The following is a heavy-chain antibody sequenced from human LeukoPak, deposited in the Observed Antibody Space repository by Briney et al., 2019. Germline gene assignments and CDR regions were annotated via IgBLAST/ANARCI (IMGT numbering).Heavy chain of an antibody. Sequence: SETLSLTCTVSGGSISSYYWSWIRQPPGKGLEWIGYIYYSGSTDYNPSLKSRVTISVDTSKNQFTLKLSSVTAADTAVYYCARETYSSSSSWFDPWGQGTLVTVSA. J-gene: IGHJ5*02. D-gene: IGHD6-6*01. CDR3: ARETYSSSSSWFDP. V-gene: IGHV4-59*01. CDR1: GGSISSYY. CDR2: IYYSGST.